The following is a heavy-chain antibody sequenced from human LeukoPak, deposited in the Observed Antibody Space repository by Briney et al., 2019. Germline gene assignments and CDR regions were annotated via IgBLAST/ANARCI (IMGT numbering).Heavy chain of an antibody. CDR2: ISYDGSNK. CDR1: GFTFSSYA. V-gene: IGHV3-30-3*01. Sequence: GGSLRLSCAASGFTFSSYAMHWVRQAPGKGLEWVAVISYDGSNKYYADSVKGRFTISRDNSKNTLYLQMNSLRAEDTAVYYCARDRYCSGGSCYSGWFDPWGQGTLVTVSS. J-gene: IGHJ5*02. CDR3: ARDRYCSGGSCYSGWFDP. D-gene: IGHD2-15*01.